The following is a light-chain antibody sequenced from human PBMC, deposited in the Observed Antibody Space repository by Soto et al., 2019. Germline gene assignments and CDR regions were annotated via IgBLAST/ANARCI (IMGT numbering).Light chain of an antibody. Sequence: DIQSTRSPSTLSASLGVRVTITCRASQSNSTWLAWYQQEPGKAPKLLSHKASSLQSGVTSRFSGSGSGTDFTLTISSLHPDDFATYYCQKYNSYSPTFGQGTKVDTK. CDR1: QSNSTW. CDR3: QKYNSYSPT. V-gene: IGKV1-5*03. CDR2: KAS. J-gene: IGKJ1*01.